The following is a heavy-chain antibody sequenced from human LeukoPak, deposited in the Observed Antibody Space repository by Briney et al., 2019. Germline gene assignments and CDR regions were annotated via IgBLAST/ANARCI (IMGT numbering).Heavy chain of an antibody. Sequence: GGSLRLSCAASGFTFSDYYMSWIRQAPGKGLEWVSYILTSSIYANCADSVKGRFTISRDNAKNSLYLQMNSLRAEDTAVYYCARFYSGYCDYWGQGILVTVSS. CDR1: GFTFSDYY. D-gene: IGHD4-11*01. CDR3: ARFYSGYCDY. CDR2: ILTSSIYA. V-gene: IGHV3-11*06. J-gene: IGHJ4*02.